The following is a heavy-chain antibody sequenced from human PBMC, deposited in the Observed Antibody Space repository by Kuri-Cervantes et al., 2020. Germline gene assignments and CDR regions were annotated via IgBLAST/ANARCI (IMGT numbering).Heavy chain of an antibody. CDR2: IWYDGSNK. Sequence: GGPLRLSFAASGFTFSSYGMHWVRQAPGKGLEWVAVIWYDGSNKYYADSVEGRFTISRDNSKNTLYLQMNSLRAEDTAVYYCARAKAPAAFRNWIDPWGQGILVTVSS. CDR1: GFTFSSYG. V-gene: IGHV3-33*01. J-gene: IGHJ5*02. D-gene: IGHD2-2*01. CDR3: ARAKAPAAFRNWIDP.